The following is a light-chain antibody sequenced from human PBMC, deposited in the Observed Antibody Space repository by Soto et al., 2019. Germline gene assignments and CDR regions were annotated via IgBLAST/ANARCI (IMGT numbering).Light chain of an antibody. CDR1: QSISSW. CDR3: QQYTRYSGT. V-gene: IGKV1-5*01. Sequence: DIQMTQSPSTLSASVGDRVTITCRASQSISSWLAWYQQKPGKAPKLLIYDASSLESGVPSRFSGGGSGTEFTLTISSLQPDDFATYYSQQYTRYSGTFGHRTKVNIX. J-gene: IGKJ1*01. CDR2: DAS.